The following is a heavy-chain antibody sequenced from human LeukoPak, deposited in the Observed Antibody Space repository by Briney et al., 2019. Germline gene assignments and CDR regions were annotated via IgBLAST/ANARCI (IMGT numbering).Heavy chain of an antibody. Sequence: PSETLSLTYTVSGDSISAYYWTWIRQPPGKGLEWIGYISYSGGTNYNASLKSRVTISLDTFKNQFSLKLTSVTAADTAMYYCAREYNWFDPWGQGTLVTVSS. J-gene: IGHJ5*02. V-gene: IGHV4-59*01. CDR2: ISYSGGT. CDR3: AREYNWFDP. CDR1: GDSISAYY.